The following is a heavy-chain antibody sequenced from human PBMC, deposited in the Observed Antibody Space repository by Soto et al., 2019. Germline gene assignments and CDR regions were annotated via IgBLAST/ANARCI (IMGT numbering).Heavy chain of an antibody. Sequence: SETLSLTCTVSGGSMSSYYWSWIRQPAGKGLEWIGRIYTSGSTNYNPSLKTRVTMSVDTSKKQFSLKLTFVTAADTAVYYCARGSGTYGFDIWGQGTMVTVSS. CDR3: ARGSGTYGFDI. J-gene: IGHJ3*02. D-gene: IGHD1-26*01. CDR2: IYTSGST. V-gene: IGHV4-4*07. CDR1: GGSMSSYY.